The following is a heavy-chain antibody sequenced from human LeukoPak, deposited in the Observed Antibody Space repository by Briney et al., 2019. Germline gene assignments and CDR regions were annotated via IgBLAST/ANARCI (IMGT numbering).Heavy chain of an antibody. CDR2: IYYSGST. D-gene: IGHD5-24*01. Sequence: SETLSLTCTVSGGSISSSSYYWGWIRQPPGKGLEWIGSIYYSGSTYYNPSLKSRVTISVDTSKNQFSLKLSSVTAADTAVYYCRDGYNGRYWGQGTLVTVSS. CDR1: GGSISSSSYY. CDR3: RDGYNGRY. V-gene: IGHV4-39*07. J-gene: IGHJ4*02.